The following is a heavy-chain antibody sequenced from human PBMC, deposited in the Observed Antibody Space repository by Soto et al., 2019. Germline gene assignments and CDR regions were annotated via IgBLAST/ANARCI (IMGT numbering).Heavy chain of an antibody. CDR2: INAGNGNT. D-gene: IGHD3-22*01. Sequence: ASVKVSCKASGYTFTSYAMHWVRQAPGQRLEWMGWINAGNGNTKYSQKFQGRVTITRDTSASTAYMELSSLRSEDTAVYYCARDYFDSSGFYLPYSPIYYYYGMDVWGQGTTVTVSS. J-gene: IGHJ6*02. CDR1: GYTFTSYA. V-gene: IGHV1-3*01. CDR3: ARDYFDSSGFYLPYSPIYYYYGMDV.